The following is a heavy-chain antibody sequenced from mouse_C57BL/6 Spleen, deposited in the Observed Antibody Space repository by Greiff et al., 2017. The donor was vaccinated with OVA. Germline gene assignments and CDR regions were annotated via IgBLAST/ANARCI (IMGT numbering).Heavy chain of an antibody. CDR1: GSPSPGHW. CDR3: ASNYDY. V-gene: IGHV1-9*01. D-gene: IGHD2-1*01. CDR2: ILPGSGST. J-gene: IGHJ2*01. Sequence: QVQLQQSGAELMKPGPPVNFPCKAIGSPSPGHWIGWVKQRPGQGLEWIGEILPGSGSTNDNEKFKGKATFTADTSSNTAYMQLSSLTTEDSAIYYCASNYDYWGQGTTLTVSS.